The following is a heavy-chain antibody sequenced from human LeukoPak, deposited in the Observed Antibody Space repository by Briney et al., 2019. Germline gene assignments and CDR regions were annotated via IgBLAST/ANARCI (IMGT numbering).Heavy chain of an antibody. Sequence: PGGSLRLSCAASGFTFSSYSMNWVRQAPGKGLEWVSYISSSSTIYYADSVKGRFTISRDNAKNSLYLQMNTLRAEDTAGYYCARDLGRFDWGQGTLVTVSS. CDR1: GFTFSSYS. CDR2: ISSSSTI. J-gene: IGHJ4*02. CDR3: ARDLGRFD. V-gene: IGHV3-48*04. D-gene: IGHD3-16*01.